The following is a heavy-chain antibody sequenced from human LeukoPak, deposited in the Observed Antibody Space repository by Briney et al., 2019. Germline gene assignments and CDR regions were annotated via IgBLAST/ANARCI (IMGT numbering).Heavy chain of an antibody. CDR2: INPSGGST. D-gene: IGHD3-22*01. V-gene: IGHV1-46*01. CDR1: GYTFTSYY. CDR3: ATSPSNYYDSSGYYVGAFDI. Sequence: ASVKVSCKASGYTFTSYYMHWVRQAPGQGLEWMGIINPSGGSTSYAQKFQGRVTMTRDTSTSTVYMELSSLRSEDTAVHYCATSPSNYYDSSGYYVGAFDIWGQGTMVTVSS. J-gene: IGHJ3*02.